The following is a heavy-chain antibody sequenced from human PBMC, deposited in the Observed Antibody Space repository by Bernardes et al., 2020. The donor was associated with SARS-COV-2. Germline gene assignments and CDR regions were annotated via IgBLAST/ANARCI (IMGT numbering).Heavy chain of an antibody. CDR2: ISYEGSNK. CDR3: AKRSAIWELLGQGYYFDY. D-gene: IGHD1-26*01. V-gene: IGHV3-30*18. J-gene: IGHJ4*02. CDR1: GFSFSNFG. Sequence: SLRLSCVASGFSFSNFGMHWVRQIPGKGLEWVAIISYEGSNKYCADSVKGRFSISRDNSRNTLYLQMNSLRTEDTAVYYCAKRSAIWELLGQGYYFDYWGQGALVTVSS.